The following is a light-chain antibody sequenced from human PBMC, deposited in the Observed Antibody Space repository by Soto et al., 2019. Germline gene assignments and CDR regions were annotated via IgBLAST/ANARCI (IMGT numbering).Light chain of an antibody. CDR1: QSISSW. CDR3: QQYTGTWT. CDR2: KAS. J-gene: IGKJ1*01. V-gene: IGKV1-5*03. Sequence: DIQMTQSPSTLPASVGDRVTITCRASQSISSWLAWYQQKPGKAPKLLIYKASSLERGVPSRFSGSGSGTEFTLTISSLQPDDFATYYCQQYTGTWTFGQGTKVDIK.